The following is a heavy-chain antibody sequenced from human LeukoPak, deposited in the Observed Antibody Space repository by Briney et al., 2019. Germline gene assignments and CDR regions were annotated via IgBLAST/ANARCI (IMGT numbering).Heavy chain of an antibody. J-gene: IGHJ4*02. CDR2: IYSGGST. D-gene: IGHD4-17*01. V-gene: IGHV3-53*04. Sequence: GGSLRPSCEASGFTVSSNYMSWVRQAPGKELEWVSVIYSGGSTYYADSVKGRFTISRHNSKNTLYLQMNSLRAEDTAVYYCASLVTKPFGYWGQGTLVTVSS. CDR3: ASLVTKPFGY. CDR1: GFTVSSNY.